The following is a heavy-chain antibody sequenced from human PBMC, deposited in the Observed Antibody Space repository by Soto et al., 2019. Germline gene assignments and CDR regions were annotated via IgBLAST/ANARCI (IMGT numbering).Heavy chain of an antibody. D-gene: IGHD1-26*01. CDR2: IDPTDSYT. V-gene: IGHV5-10-1*01. CDR1: GYTFTRKW. CDR3: ATTLHTSASSFFSWFDP. J-gene: IGHJ5*02. Sequence: XESLKVSYKASGYTFTRKWISCVRQMPGKGLEWTGRIDPTDSYTNYSPSFQGHVTISVDKSSSTAYVQWSSLKASDTAMYYCATTLHTSASSFFSWFDPWGQGTLVTVSS.